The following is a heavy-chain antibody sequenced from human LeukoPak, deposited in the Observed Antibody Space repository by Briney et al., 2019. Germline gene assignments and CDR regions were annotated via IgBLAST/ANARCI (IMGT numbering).Heavy chain of an antibody. CDR3: ATGRYSGSVDY. V-gene: IGHV4-38-2*01. J-gene: IGHJ4*02. CDR2: MYHTGAI. D-gene: IGHD1-26*01. CDR1: GYSLGSGFY. Sequence: SETLSLTCAVSGYSLGSGFYCGWVRQAPGKGLEWIGNMYHTGAIYYNPSLRSRLTISEDTSKSHFSLTVDSVTAADTAVYYCATGRYSGSVDYWGQGILVTVSS.